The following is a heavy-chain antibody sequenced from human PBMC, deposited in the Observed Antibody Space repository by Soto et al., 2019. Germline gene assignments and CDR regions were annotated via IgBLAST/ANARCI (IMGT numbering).Heavy chain of an antibody. CDR3: ARDRGIAARGYYYYGMDV. J-gene: IGHJ6*02. CDR2: IYSGGST. CDR1: GFTVSSNY. V-gene: IGHV3-53*01. D-gene: IGHD6-6*01. Sequence: GGSLRLSCAASGFTVSSNYMSWVRQAPGKGLEWVSVIYSGGSTYYADSVKGRFTISRDNSKNTLYLQMNSLRAEDTAVYYCARDRGIAARGYYYYGMDVWGQGTTVTVSS.